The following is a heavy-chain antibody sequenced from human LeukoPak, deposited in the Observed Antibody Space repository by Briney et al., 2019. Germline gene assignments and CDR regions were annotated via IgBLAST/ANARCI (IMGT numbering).Heavy chain of an antibody. Sequence: HPGRPLRLSCAASGFTFSSYAMHWVRQAPGKGLEWVAVISYDGSNKYYADSVKGRFTISRDNSKNTLYLQMNSLRAEDTAVYYCARGPRDYWGQGTLVTVSS. CDR2: ISYDGSNK. V-gene: IGHV3-30-3*01. CDR1: GFTFSSYA. CDR3: ARGPRDY. J-gene: IGHJ4*02.